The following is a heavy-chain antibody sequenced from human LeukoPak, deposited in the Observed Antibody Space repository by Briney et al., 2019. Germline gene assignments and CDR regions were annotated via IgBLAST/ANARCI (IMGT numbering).Heavy chain of an antibody. CDR1: GGSMKNSF. CDR3: ARNRVQLSGAYWFYP. D-gene: IGHD2/OR15-2a*01. CDR2: VSDTGIT. Sequence: PSETLSLTCSVSGGSMKNSFWSWIRQPPGKGLKWIGYVSDTGITNSNPSLKSRVTFSIDTSKDQFYLKLRSVTAADTALYFCARNRVQLSGAYWFYPWGRGNLVTVSS. V-gene: IGHV4-59*01. J-gene: IGHJ5*02.